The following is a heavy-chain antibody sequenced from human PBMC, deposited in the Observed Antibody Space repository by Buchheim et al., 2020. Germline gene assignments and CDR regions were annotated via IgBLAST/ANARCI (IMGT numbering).Heavy chain of an antibody. J-gene: IGHJ6*03. CDR2: ISGSGGST. CDR1: GFTFSSYA. CDR3: AKSPEIAVAGAIYNYYYMDV. Sequence: EVQLLESGGGLVQPGGSLRLSCAASGFTFSSYAMSWVRQAPGKGLEWVSAISGSGGSTYYADSVKGRFTISRDNSKNTLYLQMNSLRAEDTAVYYCAKSPEIAVAGAIYNYYYMDVWGKGTT. D-gene: IGHD6-19*01. V-gene: IGHV3-23*01.